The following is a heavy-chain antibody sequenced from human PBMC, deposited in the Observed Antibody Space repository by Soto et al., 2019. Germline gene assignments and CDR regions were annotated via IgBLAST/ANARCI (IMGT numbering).Heavy chain of an antibody. CDR1: GGSISSGDYY. J-gene: IGHJ4*02. CDR3: GLHGGNSVYFDY. V-gene: IGHV4-30-4*01. CDR2: IYYSGST. D-gene: IGHD2-21*02. Sequence: QVQLQESGPGLVKPSQTLSLTCTVSGGSISSGDYYWSWIRQPPGKGLEWIGYIYYSGSTYYNPFPKGALTISVKTSQKQFYLNPRSGASAKTGVYYWGLHGGNSVYFDYWGQGTLVTVSS.